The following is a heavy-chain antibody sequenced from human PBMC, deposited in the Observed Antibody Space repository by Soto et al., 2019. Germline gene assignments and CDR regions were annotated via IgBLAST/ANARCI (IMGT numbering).Heavy chain of an antibody. J-gene: IGHJ6*02. Sequence: ASVKVSCKVSGYTLTELSMHWVRQAPGKGLEWMGGFDPEDGETIYAQKFQGRVTMTEDTSTDTAYMELSSLRSEDTAVYYCATNDAPQGGSGRYYGMDVWGQGTTVTVSS. CDR3: ATNDAPQGGSGRYYGMDV. D-gene: IGHD6-25*01. V-gene: IGHV1-24*01. CDR2: FDPEDGET. CDR1: GYTLTELS.